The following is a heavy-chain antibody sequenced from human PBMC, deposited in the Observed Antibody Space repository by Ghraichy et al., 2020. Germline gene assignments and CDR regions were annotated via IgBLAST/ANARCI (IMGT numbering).Heavy chain of an antibody. CDR2: ISYDGSNK. V-gene: IGHV3-30*04. D-gene: IGHD6-6*01. J-gene: IGHJ4*02. Sequence: GSLRLSCAASGFTFSSYAMHWVRQAPGKGLEWVAVISYDGSNKYYADSVKGRFTISRDNSKNTLYLQMNSLRAEDTAVYYCARDHFRIAARSPSFDYWGQGTLVTVSS. CDR3: ARDHFRIAARSPSFDY. CDR1: GFTFSSYA.